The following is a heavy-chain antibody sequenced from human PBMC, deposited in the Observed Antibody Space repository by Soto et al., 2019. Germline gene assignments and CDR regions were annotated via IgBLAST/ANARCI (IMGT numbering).Heavy chain of an antibody. CDR1: GLPLDSYA. CDR3: ARDQSNYYYYYGMDV. Sequence: FSRSGSGLPLDSYAKPCVPPGPVKGLEWVAVISYDGSNKYYADSVKGRFTISRDNSKNTLYLQMNSLRAEDTAVYYCARDQSNYYYYYGMDVWGQGTTVTVSS. J-gene: IGHJ6*02. V-gene: IGHV3-30-3*01. CDR2: ISYDGSNK. D-gene: IGHD4-4*01.